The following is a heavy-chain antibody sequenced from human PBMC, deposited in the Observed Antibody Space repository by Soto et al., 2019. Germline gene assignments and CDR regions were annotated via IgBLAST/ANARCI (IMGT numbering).Heavy chain of an antibody. J-gene: IGHJ6*02. CDR3: TRDQVVAAAGIYYYYYYGMDV. CDR2: IRSKAYGGTT. Sequence: GGSLRLSCTASGFTFGDYAMSWFRQAPGKGLEWVGFIRSKAYGGTTEYAASVKGRFTISRDDSKSIAYLQMNSLKTEDTAVYYCTRDQVVAAAGIYYYYYYGMDVWGQGTTATVSS. V-gene: IGHV3-49*03. CDR1: GFTFGDYA. D-gene: IGHD6-13*01.